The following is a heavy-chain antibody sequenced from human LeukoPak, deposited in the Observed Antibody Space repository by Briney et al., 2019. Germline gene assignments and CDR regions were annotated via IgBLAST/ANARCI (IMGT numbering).Heavy chain of an antibody. CDR1: GITFISYA. CDR2: IKPDGSEK. CDR3: ARDASALY. V-gene: IGHV3-7*01. D-gene: IGHD6-19*01. J-gene: IGHJ4*02. Sequence: GGSLRLSCAASGITFISYAMDWVRQAPGKGLEWVASIKPDGSEKYYLDSVKGRFTISRDNARDSLYLQMNSLRDDDTSVYFCARDASALYWGRGTLVTVSS.